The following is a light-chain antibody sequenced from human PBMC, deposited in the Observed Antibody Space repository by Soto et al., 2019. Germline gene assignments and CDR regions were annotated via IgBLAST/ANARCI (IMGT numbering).Light chain of an antibody. CDR1: QSISSSY. Sequence: EIVLTQSRGTLSLSPGERATLSCRASQSISSSYLAWYQQTPGQAPRLLIYGASSRATGIPDRFSGSGSGTDFTLTISRLEPEDFAVYYCQQYGSSSYTFGQGTKLEIK. J-gene: IGKJ2*01. CDR3: QQYGSSSYT. V-gene: IGKV3-20*01. CDR2: GAS.